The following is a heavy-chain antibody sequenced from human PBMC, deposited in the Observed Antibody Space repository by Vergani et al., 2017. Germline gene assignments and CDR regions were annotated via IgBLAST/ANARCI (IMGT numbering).Heavy chain of an antibody. CDR3: ASRGVGRSSWPKFDY. CDR2: ISSSSSTI. J-gene: IGHJ4*02. Sequence: EVQLVESGGGLVQPGGSLRLSCAASGFTFSSYSMNWVRQAPGKGLEWVSYISSSSSTIYYADSVKGRFTISRDNAKNSLYLQMNSLRAEDTAVYYCASRGVGRSSWPKFDYWGQGTLVTVSS. V-gene: IGHV3-48*04. CDR1: GFTFSSYS. D-gene: IGHD6-13*01.